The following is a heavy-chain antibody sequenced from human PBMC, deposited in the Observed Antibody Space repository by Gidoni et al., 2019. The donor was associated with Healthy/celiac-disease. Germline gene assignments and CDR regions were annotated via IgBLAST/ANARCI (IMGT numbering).Heavy chain of an antibody. D-gene: IGHD3-22*01. CDR1: GGSIRSYS. J-gene: IGHJ3*02. CDR3: ARDKSYYDSSGYPLDAFDI. V-gene: IGHV4-4*07. CDR2: IYTSGRP. Sequence: QVQLPASGPGMVKPSETLSLTCTVSGGSIRSYSWSWIRQPAGKGLEWIGSIYTSGRPNYNPALKSRVTMSVDTSKNQFSLKLSSVTAADTAVYYCARDKSYYDSSGYPLDAFDIWGQGTMVTVSS.